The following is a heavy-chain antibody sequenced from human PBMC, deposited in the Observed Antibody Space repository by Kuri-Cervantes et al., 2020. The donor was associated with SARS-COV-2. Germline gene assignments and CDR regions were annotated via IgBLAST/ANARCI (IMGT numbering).Heavy chain of an antibody. D-gene: IGHD3-16*02. CDR3: ASRLRLGELSLMLDY. CDR2: INHSGST. J-gene: IGHJ4*02. V-gene: IGHV4-34*01. Sequence: GSLSLTCAVYGGSFSGYYWSWIRQPPGKGLEWIGEINHSGSTNYNPSLKSRVTISVDTSKNQFSLKLSSVTAADTAVYYCASRLRLGELSLMLDYWGQGTLVTVSS. CDR1: GGSFSGYY.